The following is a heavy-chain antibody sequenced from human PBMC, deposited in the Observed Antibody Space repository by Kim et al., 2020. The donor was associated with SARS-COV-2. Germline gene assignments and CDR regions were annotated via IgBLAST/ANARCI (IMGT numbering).Heavy chain of an antibody. CDR2: ISSSSSYI. J-gene: IGHJ6*02. D-gene: IGHD2-2*01. V-gene: IGHV3-21*01. CDR1: GFTFSSYS. Sequence: GGSLRLSCAASGFTFSSYSMNWVRQAPGKGLEWVSSISSSSSYIYYADSVKGRFTISRDNAKNSLYLQMNSLRAEDTAVYYCASCSTSCPTWDYYYGMDVWGQGTTVTVSS. CDR3: ASCSTSCPTWDYYYGMDV.